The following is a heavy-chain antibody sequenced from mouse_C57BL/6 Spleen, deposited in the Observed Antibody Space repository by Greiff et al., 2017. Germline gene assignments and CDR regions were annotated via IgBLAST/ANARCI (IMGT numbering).Heavy chain of an antibody. J-gene: IGHJ3*01. Sequence: QVQLQQSGPELVKPGASVKISCKASGYAFSSSWMNWVKQRPGKGLEWIGRIYPGDGDTNYNGKFKGKATLTADKSSSTAYMQLRSRTSEDSAVYFCARGQLRLLFAYWGQGTLVTVSA. CDR3: ARGQLRLLFAY. CDR2: IYPGDGDT. CDR1: GYAFSSSW. V-gene: IGHV1-82*01. D-gene: IGHD3-2*02.